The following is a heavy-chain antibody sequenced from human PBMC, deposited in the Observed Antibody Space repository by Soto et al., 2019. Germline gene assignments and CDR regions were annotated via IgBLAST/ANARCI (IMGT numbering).Heavy chain of an antibody. J-gene: IGHJ4*02. D-gene: IGHD3-9*01. CDR1: GGSISSSSYY. CDR2: IYYSGST. V-gene: IGHV4-39*01. CDR3: ASGSLDYDILTGYYY. Sequence: QLQLQESGPGLVKPSETLSLTCTVSGGSISSSSYYWGWIRQPPGKGLVWIGSIYYSGSTYYNPSLKSRVTISVDTSKNQFSLKLSSVTAADTAVYYCASGSLDYDILTGYYYWGQGTLVTVSS.